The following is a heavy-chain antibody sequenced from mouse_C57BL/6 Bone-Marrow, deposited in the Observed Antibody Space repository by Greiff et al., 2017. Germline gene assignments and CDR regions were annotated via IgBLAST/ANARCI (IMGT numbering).Heavy chain of an antibody. D-gene: IGHD3-2*02. CDR3: ARRGQLRLLFDY. Sequence: QVQLQQPGAELVQPGASVKLSCKASGYTFTSYWMHLVKQSPGRGLEWIGRIDPYCGGSKYNEKFKSKTTLTVDKLTRAAYMQNSDMTYKDSAVYYCARRGQLRLLFDYGGQGTTLTVSS. CDR1: GYTFTSYW. J-gene: IGHJ2*01. CDR2: IDPYCGGS. V-gene: IGHV1-72*01.